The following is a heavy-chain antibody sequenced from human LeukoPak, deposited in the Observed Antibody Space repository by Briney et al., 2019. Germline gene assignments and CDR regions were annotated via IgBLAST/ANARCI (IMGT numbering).Heavy chain of an antibody. J-gene: IGHJ4*02. CDR1: GFTFSSYS. CDR3: ARAPRTLFGVVTTYYFDY. Sequence: GGSLRLSCAASGFTFSSYSMNWVRQAPGKGLEWVSYISSSSSTIYYADSVKGRFTISRDNAKNSLYLQMNSLRAEDTAVYYCARAPRTLFGVVTTYYFDYWGQGTLSPSPQ. V-gene: IGHV3-48*01. D-gene: IGHD3-3*01. CDR2: ISSSSSTI.